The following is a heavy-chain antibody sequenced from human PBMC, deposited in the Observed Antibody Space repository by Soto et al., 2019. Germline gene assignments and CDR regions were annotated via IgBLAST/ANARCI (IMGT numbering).Heavy chain of an antibody. Sequence: GGSLRLSCAASGFTFSGSAMHWVRQASGKGLEWVGRIRSKANSYATAYAASVKGRFTISRDDSKNTAYLQMNSLKTEDTAVYYCTRPYLPPXYSSGWYQFDAFDIWGQGTMVTVSS. CDR2: IRSKANSYAT. D-gene: IGHD6-19*01. CDR1: GFTFSGSA. V-gene: IGHV3-73*01. J-gene: IGHJ3*02. CDR3: TRPYLPPXYSSGWYQFDAFDI.